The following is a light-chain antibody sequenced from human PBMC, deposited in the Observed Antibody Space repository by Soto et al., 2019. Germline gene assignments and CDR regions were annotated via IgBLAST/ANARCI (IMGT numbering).Light chain of an antibody. CDR3: GSWDSSLSAYV. V-gene: IGLV1-51*01. Sequence: QSVLTQPPSVSAAPGQKATISCSGSSSNIGGNSVSWYQQLPGTAPKLLIYDDDKRPSGIPDRFSDSKSGTSATLGITGFQTGDEADYYCGSWDSSLSAYVFATGTKVTVL. CDR1: SSNIGGNS. CDR2: DDD. J-gene: IGLJ1*01.